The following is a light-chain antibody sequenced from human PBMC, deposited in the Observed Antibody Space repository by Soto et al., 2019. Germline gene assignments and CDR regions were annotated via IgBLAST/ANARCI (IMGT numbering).Light chain of an antibody. J-gene: IGKJ4*01. CDR1: QPISSW. V-gene: IGKV1-12*01. CDR2: SAS. Sequence: IQVTQSPSSVSASVGDRVTITCRASQPISSWLAWYQQKPGQPPNLLIYSASTLRSGVPSRFSGSESGTLFTLTITNLQPEDFATYYCQQADSFPLSFGGGTKVEI. CDR3: QQADSFPLS.